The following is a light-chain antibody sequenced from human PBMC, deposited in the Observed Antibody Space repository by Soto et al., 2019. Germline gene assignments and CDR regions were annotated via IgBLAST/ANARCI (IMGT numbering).Light chain of an antibody. V-gene: IGKV3-20*01. CDR1: QSVSSSY. Sequence: EIVLTQSPGTLFLSPGERATLSCRASQSVSSSYLAWYQQKPGQAPRLLIYGASSRATGIPDRFRGSGSGTDFTLTISRLEPEDFAVYYCQQYGSSLTWTFGQGTKVEIQ. CDR3: QQYGSSLTWT. J-gene: IGKJ1*01. CDR2: GAS.